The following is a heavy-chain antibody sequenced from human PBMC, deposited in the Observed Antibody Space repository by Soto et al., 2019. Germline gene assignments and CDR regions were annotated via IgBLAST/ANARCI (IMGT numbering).Heavy chain of an antibody. V-gene: IGHV3-21*01. CDR1: GFTFSSYS. CDR3: GGDHGYSYGQHYFDY. Sequence: EVQLVESGGGLVKPGGSLRLSCAASGFTFSSYSMNWVRQAPGKGLEWVSSISSSSSYIYYADSVKGRFTISRDNAKNSLYLQMNSRSDEDTAVYYCGGDHGYSYGQHYFDYWGQGTLVTVSS. CDR2: ISSSSSYI. J-gene: IGHJ4*02. D-gene: IGHD5-18*01.